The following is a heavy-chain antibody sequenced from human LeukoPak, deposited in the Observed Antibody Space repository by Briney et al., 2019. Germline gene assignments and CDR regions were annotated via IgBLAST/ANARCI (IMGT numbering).Heavy chain of an antibody. D-gene: IGHD5-18*01. V-gene: IGHV4-39*07. CDR3: AREDGTAMDNAFDI. Sequence: PSETLSLTSTVSGGSIISTDDYWGWIRQPPGKGPEWIGSIYYTGSTYHNPSLKSRVTISEDPSKNQFSLKLRSVTAADTAVYYCAREDGTAMDNAFDIWSQGTMVTVSS. CDR2: IYYTGST. CDR1: GGSIISTDDY. J-gene: IGHJ3*02.